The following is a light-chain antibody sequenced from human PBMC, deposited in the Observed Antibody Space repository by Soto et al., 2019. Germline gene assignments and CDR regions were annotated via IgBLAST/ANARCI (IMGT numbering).Light chain of an antibody. V-gene: IGLV2-8*01. CDR1: SSDVGGYNY. CDR3: SSYAGSNTVV. Sequence: QSVLTQPPSASGSPGQSVTISCTGTSSDVGGYNYVSWYQQQSGKAPKLMIYEVSKRPSGVPDRFSGPKSGNTASLTVSGLQAEDEADYYCSSYAGSNTVVFGGGTKVTVL. CDR2: EVS. J-gene: IGLJ2*01.